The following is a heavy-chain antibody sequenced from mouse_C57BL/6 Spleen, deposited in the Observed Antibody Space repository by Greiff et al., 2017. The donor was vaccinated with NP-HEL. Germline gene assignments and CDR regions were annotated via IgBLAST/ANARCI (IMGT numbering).Heavy chain of an antibody. CDR2: IRNKANGYTT. CDR3: ARLKGYYAMDY. CDR1: GFTFTDYY. V-gene: IGHV7-3*01. J-gene: IGHJ4*01. Sequence: EVQRVESGGGLVQPGGSLSLSCAASGFTFTDYYMSWVRQPPGKALEWLGFIRNKANGYTTEYSASVKGRFTISRDNSQSILYLQMNALRAEDSATYYCARLKGYYAMDYWGQGTSVTVSS.